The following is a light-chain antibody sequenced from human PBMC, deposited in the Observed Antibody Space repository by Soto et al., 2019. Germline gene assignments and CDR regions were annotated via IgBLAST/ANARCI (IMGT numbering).Light chain of an antibody. V-gene: IGLV2-8*01. CDR2: EVS. CDR3: SSYAGSNNLV. CDR1: SSDVGGYNY. J-gene: IGLJ2*01. Sequence: QSALTQPRSASGSPGQSVTISCTGTSSDVGGYNYVSWYQQHPGKAPKLMIYEVSKRPSGVPDRFSGSKSGNTASLTVSGLQAEDEVDYYCSSYAGSNNLVFGGGTKLTVL.